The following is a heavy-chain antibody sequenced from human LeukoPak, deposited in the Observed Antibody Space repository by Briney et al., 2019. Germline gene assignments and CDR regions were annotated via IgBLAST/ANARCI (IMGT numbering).Heavy chain of an antibody. V-gene: IGHV5-51*01. CDR2: IYPGDSDT. D-gene: IGHD5-24*01. Sequence: VSLKISCKGSGYSFTSYWIGWVRPLPGKGLDWMGIIYPGDSDTRYRPSFQGQVTISADKSISTAYLQWSSLKASDTAMYYCAREDGYNYYYWGQGTLVTVSS. J-gene: IGHJ4*02. CDR3: AREDGYNYYY. CDR1: GYSFTSYW.